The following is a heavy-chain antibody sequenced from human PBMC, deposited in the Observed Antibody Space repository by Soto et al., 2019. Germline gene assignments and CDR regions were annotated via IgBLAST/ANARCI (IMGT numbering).Heavy chain of an antibody. D-gene: IGHD3-9*01. CDR1: GRSISSSSYY. J-gene: IGHJ3*02. V-gene: IGHV4-39*01. Sequence: SETLSLTCTLSGRSISSSSYYWGSIRQPPGKGLEWIGSIYYSGSTYYNPSLKSRVTISVDTSKNQFSLKLSSVTAADTAVYYCARQGYYDILTGYNDAFDIWGQGTMVT. CDR2: IYYSGST. CDR3: ARQGYYDILTGYNDAFDI.